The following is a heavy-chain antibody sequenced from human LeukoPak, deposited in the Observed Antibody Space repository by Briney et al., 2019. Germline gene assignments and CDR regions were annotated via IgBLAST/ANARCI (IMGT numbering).Heavy chain of an antibody. D-gene: IGHD3-22*01. CDR1: GFSFSNFY. V-gene: IGHV3-11*06. Sequence: KPGGSLRLSCAASGFSFSNFYMSWIRKAQGKGLEWVSYISSSSTYTNSADSVRGRFTISRDNAKNSLYLQMNSLRVEDTAVYYCARESDSSGYYDYWGQGTLVTVSS. CDR3: ARESDSSGYYDY. J-gene: IGHJ4*02. CDR2: ISSSSTYT.